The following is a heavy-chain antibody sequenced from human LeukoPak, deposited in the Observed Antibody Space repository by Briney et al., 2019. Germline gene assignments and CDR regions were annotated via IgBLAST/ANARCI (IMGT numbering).Heavy chain of an antibody. V-gene: IGHV1-18*01. D-gene: IGHD2-15*01. CDR1: GYTFTSYG. Sequence: GASVTVSCKASGYTFTSYGISWVRQAPGQGLEWMGWISAYNGNTNYAQKLQGRVTMTTDTSTSRAYMELRGLRSDDTAVYYCAIVVVAAFDMDVWGKGTTVTVSS. CDR3: AIVVVAAFDMDV. CDR2: ISAYNGNT. J-gene: IGHJ6*03.